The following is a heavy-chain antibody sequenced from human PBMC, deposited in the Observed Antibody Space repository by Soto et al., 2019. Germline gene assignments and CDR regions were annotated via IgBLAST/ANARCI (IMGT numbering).Heavy chain of an antibody. Sequence: PGGSLRLSCAASGFIISHYWMSWVRQAPGKGLVWVSRVKSDGTITTYADFAKGRFIISRDNTQNTLYLQMNSLRVEDTAMYHCAKGVVVATTYFQHWGQGPLVTVSS. J-gene: IGHJ1*01. D-gene: IGHD2-15*01. CDR3: AKGVVVATTYFQH. CDR1: GFIISHYW. CDR2: VKSDGTIT. V-gene: IGHV3-74*03.